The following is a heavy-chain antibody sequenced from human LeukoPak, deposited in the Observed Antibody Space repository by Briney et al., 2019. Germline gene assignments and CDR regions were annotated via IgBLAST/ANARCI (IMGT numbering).Heavy chain of an antibody. D-gene: IGHD6-6*01. J-gene: IGHJ6*03. CDR3: ARASARRQYYYYYYMDV. CDR1: GGSFSGYY. CDR2: IYTSGST. V-gene: IGHV4-59*10. Sequence: SETLSLTCAVYGGSFSGYYWSWIRQPPGKGLEWIGRIYTSGSTNYNPSLKSRVTMSVDTSKNQFSLKLSSVTAADTAVYYCARASARRQYYYYYYMDVWGKGTTVTVSS.